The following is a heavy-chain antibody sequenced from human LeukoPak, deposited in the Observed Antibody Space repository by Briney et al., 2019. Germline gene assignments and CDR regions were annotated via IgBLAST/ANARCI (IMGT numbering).Heavy chain of an antibody. D-gene: IGHD6-13*01. CDR1: GYTFTSYA. V-gene: IGHV7-4-1*02. CDR3: AREGAAAVTNWFDP. J-gene: IGHJ5*02. Sequence: ASVKVSCKASGYTFTSYAMNWVRQAPGQGLEWMGWINTNTGNPTYAQGFTGRFVFSLDTSVSTAYLQISSLKAEDTAVYYCAREGAAAVTNWFDPWGQGTLVTVSS. CDR2: INTNTGNP.